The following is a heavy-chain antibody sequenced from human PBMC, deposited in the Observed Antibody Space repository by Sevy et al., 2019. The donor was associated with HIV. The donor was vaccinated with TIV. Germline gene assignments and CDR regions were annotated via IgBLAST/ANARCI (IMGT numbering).Heavy chain of an antibody. Sequence: GGSLRLSCLASGLNFNIYPLNWVRQAPGKGLEWVAVVSFDSSFKSYTDSVKGRFTISRDNSKDTVFLQMDSLRDDDTAIYYCTTGRHGATFGYWGQGAQVTVSS. V-gene: IGHV3-30*04. J-gene: IGHJ4*02. CDR3: TTGRHGATFGY. CDR1: GLNFNIYP. D-gene: IGHD2-2*03. CDR2: VSFDSSFK.